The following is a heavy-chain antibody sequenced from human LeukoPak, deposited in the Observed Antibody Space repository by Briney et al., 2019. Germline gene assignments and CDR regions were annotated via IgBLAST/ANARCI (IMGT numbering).Heavy chain of an antibody. J-gene: IGHJ3*02. CDR3: ASVFDGPHDYSNPEDI. V-gene: IGHV4-61*02. CDR2: IYTSGST. CDR1: GGSISSGSHY. D-gene: IGHD4-11*01. Sequence: SQTLSLTCTVSGGSISSGSHYWSWTRQPAGKGLEWIGRIYTSGSTNYNPSLKSRVTISVDTSKNQFSLKLSSVTAADTAVYYYASVFDGPHDYSNPEDIWGQGTMVTVSS.